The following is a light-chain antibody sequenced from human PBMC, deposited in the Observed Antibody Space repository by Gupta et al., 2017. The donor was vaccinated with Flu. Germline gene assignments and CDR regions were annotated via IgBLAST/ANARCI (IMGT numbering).Light chain of an antibody. CDR2: DAS. CDR1: QSITND. Sequence: EIVMTQSPATLSVSPGERATVSCRASQSITNDLAWYQQKPGQAPRLLIYDASIRDTGVPARFSGSGFGTEFTLTINSRQSEDFAVYYCQQYKNWPPITFGGGTKVEIK. CDR3: QQYKNWPPIT. J-gene: IGKJ4*01. V-gene: IGKV3-15*01.